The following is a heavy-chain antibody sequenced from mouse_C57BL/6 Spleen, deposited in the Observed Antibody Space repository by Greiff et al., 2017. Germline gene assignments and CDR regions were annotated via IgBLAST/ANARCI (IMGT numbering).Heavy chain of an antibody. D-gene: IGHD3-2*02. Sequence: VKLMESGAELVKPGASVKMSCKASGYTFTTYPIEWMKQNHGKSLEWIGNFHPYNDDTKYNEKFKGKATLTVEKSSSTVYLELSRLTSNDAAVYYCARIDSSGDFFAYWGQGTLVTVSA. J-gene: IGHJ3*01. CDR2: FHPYNDDT. CDR1: GYTFTTYP. CDR3: ARIDSSGDFFAY. V-gene: IGHV1-47*01.